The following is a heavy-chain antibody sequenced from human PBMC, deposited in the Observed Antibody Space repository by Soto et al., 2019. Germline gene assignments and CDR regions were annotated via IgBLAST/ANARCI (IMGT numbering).Heavy chain of an antibody. CDR1: GGTISSSSYS. V-gene: IGHV4-39*01. Sequence: PSETLSLTCTVSGGTISSSSYSWGWIRQPPGKGLEWIGTVYYSGSTDCNQSLKSRVTISVDTSKNKFSLKLESVTAADTAVYYCARHNYGSGSTYFDYWGQGTLVTVSS. J-gene: IGHJ4*02. D-gene: IGHD3-10*01. CDR2: VYYSGST. CDR3: ARHNYGSGSTYFDY.